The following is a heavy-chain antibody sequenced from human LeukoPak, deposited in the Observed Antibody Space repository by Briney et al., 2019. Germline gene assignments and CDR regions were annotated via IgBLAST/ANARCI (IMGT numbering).Heavy chain of an antibody. D-gene: IGHD6-19*01. Sequence: SETLSLTCAVYGGSFSGYYWSWIRQPPGKGLEWIGEINHSGSTNYNPSLKSRVTISVDTSKNQFSLKLSSVTAADTAVYYCASSRGYSSGWLAGTRYNWFDPWGQGTLVTVSS. J-gene: IGHJ5*02. V-gene: IGHV4-34*01. CDR1: GGSFSGYY. CDR3: ASSRGYSSGWLAGTRYNWFDP. CDR2: INHSGST.